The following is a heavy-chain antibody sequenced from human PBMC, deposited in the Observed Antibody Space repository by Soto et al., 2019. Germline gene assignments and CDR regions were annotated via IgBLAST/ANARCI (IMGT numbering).Heavy chain of an antibody. Sequence: QVQLVESGGGLVKPGGSLRLSCAASGFTFSDYYMSWIRQAPGKGLEWVSYISHSGTYTNYADSVKGRFTISRENAKNSLYLQMNSLRAEDTAVFYCARVPISRGSGWYDFDFWGQGTVVTVSS. V-gene: IGHV3-11*06. CDR2: ISHSGTYT. J-gene: IGHJ4*02. CDR1: GFTFSDYY. D-gene: IGHD6-19*01. CDR3: ARVPISRGSGWYDFDF.